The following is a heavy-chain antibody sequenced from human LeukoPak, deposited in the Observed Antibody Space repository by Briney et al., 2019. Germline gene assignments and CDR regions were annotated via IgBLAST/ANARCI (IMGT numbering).Heavy chain of an antibody. J-gene: IGHJ6*02. Sequence: GGSLRLSCAASGFTFSSYEMNWVRQAPGKGLEWVSYISSSGSTIYYADSVEGRFTISRDNAKNSLYLQMNSLRAEDTAVYYCAGKLLDYYYYYGMDVWGQGTTVTVSS. CDR2: ISSSGSTI. CDR3: AGKLLDYYYYYGMDV. V-gene: IGHV3-48*03. CDR1: GFTFSSYE. D-gene: IGHD1-26*01.